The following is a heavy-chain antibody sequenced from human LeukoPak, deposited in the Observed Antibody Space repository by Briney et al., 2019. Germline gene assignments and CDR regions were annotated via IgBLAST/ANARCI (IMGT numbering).Heavy chain of an antibody. CDR2: MNPNSGNT. Sequence: GASVKVSCKASGYTFTSYDINWVRQAPGQGLEWMGWMNPNSGNTGYAQKFQGRVTMTRNTSISTAYMELSSLRSEDTTVYYCASSKSRAVATILGTAHYYYYGMDVWGQGTTVTVSS. J-gene: IGHJ6*02. CDR3: ASSKSRAVATILGTAHYYYYGMDV. V-gene: IGHV1-8*01. CDR1: GYTFTSYD. D-gene: IGHD5-12*01.